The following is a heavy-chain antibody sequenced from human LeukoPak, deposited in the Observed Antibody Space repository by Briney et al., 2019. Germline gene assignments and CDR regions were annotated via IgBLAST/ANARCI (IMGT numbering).Heavy chain of an antibody. Sequence: GGSLRLSCAASGFTFSSYGMHWVRQAPGKGLEWVAVISYDGSNKYYADSVKGRFTISRDNSKNTLYLQMNSLRAEDTAVYYCAKPNYDILTGSHFDYWGQGTLVTVSS. V-gene: IGHV3-30*18. D-gene: IGHD3-9*01. CDR2: ISYDGSNK. CDR1: GFTFSSYG. J-gene: IGHJ4*02. CDR3: AKPNYDILTGSHFDY.